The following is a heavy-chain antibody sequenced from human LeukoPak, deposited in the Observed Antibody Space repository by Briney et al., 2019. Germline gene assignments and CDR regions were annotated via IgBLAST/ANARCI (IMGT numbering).Heavy chain of an antibody. Sequence: PQTLSLTCAVSGGSISSGGYSWSWIRQPPGKGLEWIGYIYHSGSTYYNPSLKSRVTISVDRSKNQFSLKLSSVTAADTAVYYCARGYDSSGYYYDYWGQGTLVTVSS. V-gene: IGHV4-30-2*01. CDR1: GGSISSGGYS. CDR3: ARGYDSSGYYYDY. D-gene: IGHD3-22*01. J-gene: IGHJ4*02. CDR2: IYHSGST.